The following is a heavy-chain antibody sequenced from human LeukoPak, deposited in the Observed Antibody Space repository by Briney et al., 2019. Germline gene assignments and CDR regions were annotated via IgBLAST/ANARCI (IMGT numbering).Heavy chain of an antibody. CDR3: TTDGVGVEGATYDN. Sequence: GGSLRLSCAASGIIFSSDAMTWVRQAPGKGLEWVGRIKAKAHGGTIEYAAPVKGRFTISRDDSKNTLYLQMNSLKTEDTAVYYCTTDGVGVEGATYDNWGQGTLVSVSS. J-gene: IGHJ4*02. D-gene: IGHD1-26*01. V-gene: IGHV3-15*01. CDR2: IKAKAHGGTI. CDR1: GIIFSSDA.